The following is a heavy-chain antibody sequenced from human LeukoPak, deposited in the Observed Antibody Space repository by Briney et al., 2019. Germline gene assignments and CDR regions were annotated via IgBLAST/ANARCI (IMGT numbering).Heavy chain of an antibody. D-gene: IGHD3-10*01. V-gene: IGHV3-11*04. J-gene: IGHJ6*02. CDR2: ISSSGSTI. Sequence: GGSLRLSCAAYGFSLSGYWMSWVRQAPGKGLEWVSYISSSGSTIYYADSVKGRFTISRDNAKNSLYLQMNSLRAEDTAVYYCARDSGVPGMDVWGQGTTVTVSS. CDR1: GFSLSGYW. CDR3: ARDSGVPGMDV.